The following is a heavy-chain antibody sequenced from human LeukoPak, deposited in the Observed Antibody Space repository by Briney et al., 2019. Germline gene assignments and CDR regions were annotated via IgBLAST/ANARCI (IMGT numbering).Heavy chain of an antibody. V-gene: IGHV1-69*04. Sequence: ASVKVSCKASGGTFSSYAITWVRQAPGQGLEWMGRFISFLNQATYAQKFQGSVTISADKSTNTAYMEVDSLKSEDTAVYYCAREDLAAGASAFDYWGQGTLVTVSA. CDR1: GGTFSSYA. D-gene: IGHD6-25*01. CDR2: FISFLNQA. CDR3: AREDLAAGASAFDY. J-gene: IGHJ4*02.